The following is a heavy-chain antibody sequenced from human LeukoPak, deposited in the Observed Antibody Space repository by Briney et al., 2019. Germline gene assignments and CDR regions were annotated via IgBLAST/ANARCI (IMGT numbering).Heavy chain of an antibody. V-gene: IGHV3-7*01. CDR1: GFTFSSYW. Sequence: GGPLRLSCAASGFTFSSYWMSWVRQAPGKGLEWVANIKQDGSEKYYVDSVKGRFTISRDNAKNSLYLQMNSLRAEDTAVYYCARDSGGSSAFGQFDPWGQGTLVTVSS. CDR2: IKQDGSEK. D-gene: IGHD2-2*01. CDR3: ARDSGGSSAFGQFDP. J-gene: IGHJ5*02.